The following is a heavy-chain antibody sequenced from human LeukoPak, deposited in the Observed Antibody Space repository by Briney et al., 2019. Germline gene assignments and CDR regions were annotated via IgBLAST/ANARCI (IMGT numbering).Heavy chain of an antibody. D-gene: IGHD5-24*01. V-gene: IGHV3-7*03. CDR2: IKQGGSEK. CDR3: ARDTEDGFFDY. Sequence: GGSLRLSCAASGFTFSSYWMSWVRQAPGKGLEWVANIKQGGSEKYYVDSVKGRFTISRDNAKNSLYLQMNSLRAEDTAVYYCARDTEDGFFDYWGQGTLVTVSS. CDR1: GFTFSSYW. J-gene: IGHJ4*02.